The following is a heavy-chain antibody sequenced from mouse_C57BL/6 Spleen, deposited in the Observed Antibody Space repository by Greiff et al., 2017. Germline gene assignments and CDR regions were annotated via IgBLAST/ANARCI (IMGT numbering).Heavy chain of an antibody. CDR2: IRNKDNGYTT. V-gene: IGHV7-3*01. Sequence: EVMLVESGGGLVQPGGSLSLSCAASGFTFTDYYMSWVRQPPGKALEWLGFIRNKDNGYTTEYSASVKGQFTISRDNSQSILYLQMNALRAEDSATYYCARADSFAYWGQGTLVTVSS. J-gene: IGHJ3*01. CDR3: ARADSFAY. CDR1: GFTFTDYY.